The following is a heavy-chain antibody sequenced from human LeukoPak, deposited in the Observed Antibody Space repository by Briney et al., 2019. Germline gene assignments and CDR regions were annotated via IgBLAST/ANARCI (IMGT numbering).Heavy chain of an antibody. D-gene: IGHD3-22*01. CDR2: FSGSGGST. V-gene: IGHV3-23*01. Sequence: PGGSLRLSCEASGFTFRSYAMSWVRQAPGKGLEWVSGFSGSGGSTYYADSVKGRFTISRDNSRNTLYLQMNSLRAEDTAVYYCANPRDRGYYFYFDYWGQGTLVTVSS. J-gene: IGHJ4*02. CDR3: ANPRDRGYYFYFDY. CDR1: GFTFRSYA.